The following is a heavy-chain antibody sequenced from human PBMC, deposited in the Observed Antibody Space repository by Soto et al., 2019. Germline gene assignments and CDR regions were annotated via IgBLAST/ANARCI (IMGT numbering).Heavy chain of an antibody. Sequence: PGGSLRLSCAAPGFIFSSYDMNWVRQAPGKGLEWVSYISSGSGNILYADSVRGRFTISRDNAKNSLYLQMNSLRAEDTAVYYCARTYGTGSLNWFDPWGQGTLVTVSS. J-gene: IGHJ5*02. CDR2: ISSGSGNI. D-gene: IGHD3-10*01. CDR1: GFIFSSYD. V-gene: IGHV3-48*04. CDR3: ARTYGTGSLNWFDP.